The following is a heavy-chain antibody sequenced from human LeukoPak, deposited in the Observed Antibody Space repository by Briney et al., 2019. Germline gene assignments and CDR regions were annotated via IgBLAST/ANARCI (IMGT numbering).Heavy chain of an antibody. Sequence: SETLSLTCTVSGGSVSSGSYYWSWIRQPPGKGLEWIGYIYYSGSTNYNSSLKSRVTISVDTSKNQFSLKLSSVTAADTAVYYCARVKQAKWLVPGAWGQGTLVTVSS. D-gene: IGHD6-19*01. CDR1: GGSVSSGSYY. V-gene: IGHV4-61*01. CDR2: IYYSGST. J-gene: IGHJ5*02. CDR3: ARVKQAKWLVPGA.